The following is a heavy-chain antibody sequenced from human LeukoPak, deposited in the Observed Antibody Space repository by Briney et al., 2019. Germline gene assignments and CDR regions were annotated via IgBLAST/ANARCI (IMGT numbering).Heavy chain of an antibody. J-gene: IGHJ4*02. CDR2: IYYSGST. CDR1: GGSISSGGYY. CDR3: ARGSWSHFFDY. Sequence: SETLFLTCTVSGGSISSGGYYWSWIRQHPGKGLEWIGYIYYSGSTYYNPSLKSRVTISVDTSKNQFSLKLSSVTAADTAVYYCARGSWSHFFDYWGQGTLVTVSS. V-gene: IGHV4-31*03. D-gene: IGHD6-13*01.